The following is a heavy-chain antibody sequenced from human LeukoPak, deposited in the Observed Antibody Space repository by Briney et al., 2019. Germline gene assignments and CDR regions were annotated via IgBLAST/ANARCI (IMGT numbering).Heavy chain of an antibody. CDR2: IIPIFGTA. CDR1: GGTFSSYA. Sequence: GASVKVSCKASGGTFSSYAISWVRQAPGQGLEWMGGIIPIFGTANYAQKFQGRVTITTDESTSTAYMELSSLRSEDTAVYYCATLLLGCNCEREYFQHWGQGTLVTVSS. D-gene: IGHD4-23*01. V-gene: IGHV1-69*05. CDR3: ATLLLGCNCEREYFQH. J-gene: IGHJ1*01.